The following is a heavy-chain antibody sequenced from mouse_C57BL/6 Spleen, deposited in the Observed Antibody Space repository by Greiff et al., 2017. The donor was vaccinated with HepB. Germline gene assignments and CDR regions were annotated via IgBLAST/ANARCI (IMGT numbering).Heavy chain of an antibody. CDR3: ARGGLYYYGSSPYY. CDR2: ISSGSSTI. Sequence: EVQLQESGGGLVKPGGSLKLSCAASGFTFSDYGMHWVRQAPEKGLEWVAYISSGSSTIYYADTVKGRFTISRDNAKNTLFLQMTSLRSEDTAMYYCARGGLYYYGSSPYYWGQGTTLTVSS. V-gene: IGHV5-17*01. CDR1: GFTFSDYG. J-gene: IGHJ2*01. D-gene: IGHD1-1*01.